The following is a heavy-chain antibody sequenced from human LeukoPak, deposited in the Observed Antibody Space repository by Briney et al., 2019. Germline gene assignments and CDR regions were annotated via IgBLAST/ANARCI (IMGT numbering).Heavy chain of an antibody. CDR3: AQVSVSRSFDF. Sequence: GESLRLSCTASGFTFSTYVMSWVRQAPGKGLECVSSITGSGGNTYHADSVKDRFTISRDNSKNTLYLQLNSLRAEDTAVYYCAQVSVSRSFDFWGPGTLVTVSS. CDR1: GFTFSTYV. CDR2: ITGSGGNT. D-gene: IGHD3-10*01. V-gene: IGHV3-23*01. J-gene: IGHJ4*02.